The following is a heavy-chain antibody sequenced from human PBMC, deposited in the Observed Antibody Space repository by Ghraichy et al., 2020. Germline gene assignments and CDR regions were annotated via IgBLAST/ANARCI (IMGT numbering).Heavy chain of an antibody. V-gene: IGHV3-7*03. J-gene: IGHJ4*02. D-gene: IGHD5-18*01. CDR1: GFTFSSYW. Sequence: GGSLRLSCAASGFTFSSYWMNWVRQAPGKGLEWVSNIKQDGSESHYVDSVKGRFTISRDNAKNSLFLQMNSLRVEDTAVYYCARDRAMDDYWGQGTLVTVSS. CDR3: ARDRAMDDY. CDR2: IKQDGSES.